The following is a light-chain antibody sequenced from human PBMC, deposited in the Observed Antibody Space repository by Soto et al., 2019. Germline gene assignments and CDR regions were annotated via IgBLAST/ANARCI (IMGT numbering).Light chain of an antibody. V-gene: IGKV3-20*01. J-gene: IGKJ2*01. CDR3: QQYGDSPMYT. CDR2: GAS. Sequence: EIVLTQSPGTLSSSPGERAILSCRASQSVSSSHLAWYQQKPGQAPRLLIYGASSRATGIPDRFSGSGSGTDFTLTISRLEPEDFAVYFCQQYGDSPMYTFGQGTKLEI. CDR1: QSVSSSH.